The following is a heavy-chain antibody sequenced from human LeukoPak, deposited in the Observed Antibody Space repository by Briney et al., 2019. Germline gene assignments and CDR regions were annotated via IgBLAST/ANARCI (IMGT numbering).Heavy chain of an antibody. CDR1: GGSISSYY. D-gene: IGHD5-12*01. V-gene: IGHV4-59*01. J-gene: IGHJ4*02. CDR2: IYYSGST. CDR3: ASGYGKFDY. Sequence: SETPSLTCTVSGGSISSYYWGWIRQAPGNGLEWIGYIYYSGSTNYNPSLKSRVTISVDTSKDQFSLKLSSVTAADTAVYYCASGYGKFDYWGQGTLVTVSS.